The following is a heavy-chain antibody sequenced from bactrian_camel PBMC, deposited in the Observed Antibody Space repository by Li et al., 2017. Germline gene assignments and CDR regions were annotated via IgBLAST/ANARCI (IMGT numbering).Heavy chain of an antibody. V-gene: IGHV3S1*01. J-gene: IGHJ6*01. CDR3: AARGPYCYTKLSVADFTY. Sequence: HVQLVESGGGSALAGGSVRLSCAASGYTFNTYSWFRQAPGQEREGVAAIDTGDGSTYYLNSVEGRFTISHDNAKNTLYLQMNSLKPEDTAIYYCAARGPYCYTKLSVADFTYWGQGTQVTVS. CDR1: GYTFNTYS. CDR2: IDTGDGST. D-gene: IGHD2*01.